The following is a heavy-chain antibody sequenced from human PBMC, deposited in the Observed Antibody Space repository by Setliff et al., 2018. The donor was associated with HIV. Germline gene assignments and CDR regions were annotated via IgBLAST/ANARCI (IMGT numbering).Heavy chain of an antibody. D-gene: IGHD3-9*01. J-gene: IGHJ4*01. V-gene: IGHV4-4*07. CDR2: LYNSGNT. Sequence: PSETLSLTCTVSGASISSGYWSWIRQPAGKGLEWIGRLYNSGNTNYNPSLQSRISISVDTSKNQFSLKMSSVTAADTAVYYCARESDYYHFDYWGHGTLVTVSS. CDR3: ARESDYYHFDY. CDR1: GASISSGY.